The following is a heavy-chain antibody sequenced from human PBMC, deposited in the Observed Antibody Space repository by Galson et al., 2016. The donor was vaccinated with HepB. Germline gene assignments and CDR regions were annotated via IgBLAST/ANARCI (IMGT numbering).Heavy chain of an antibody. J-gene: IGHJ4*02. CDR3: AWGDSMSNWAIDY. Sequence: SVKVSCKASGGTFSTYTISWVRQAPGQGPEWMGGIIPIFATTNYAQKFQGRVTFTADKSTSTAYMELTSLRSEDTAVYYCAWGDSMSNWAIDYWGQGTLVTVSS. V-gene: IGHV1-69*06. CDR2: IIPIFATT. D-gene: IGHD2/OR15-2a*01. CDR1: GGTFSTYT.